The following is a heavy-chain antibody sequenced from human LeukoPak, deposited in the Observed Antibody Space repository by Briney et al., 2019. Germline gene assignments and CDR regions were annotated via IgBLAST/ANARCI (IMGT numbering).Heavy chain of an antibody. Sequence: GGSLRLSCAASGFTFSSYAMSWVRQAPGKGLEWVSAISGSGGSTYYADSVKGRFTISRDNSKNTLYLQMNSLRAEDTAVYYCAKAGGSLWFGELLPSNLWDHFDYWGQGTLVTVSS. CDR3: AKAGGSLWFGELLPSNLWDHFDY. CDR1: GFTFSSYA. D-gene: IGHD3-10*01. V-gene: IGHV3-23*01. CDR2: ISGSGGST. J-gene: IGHJ4*02.